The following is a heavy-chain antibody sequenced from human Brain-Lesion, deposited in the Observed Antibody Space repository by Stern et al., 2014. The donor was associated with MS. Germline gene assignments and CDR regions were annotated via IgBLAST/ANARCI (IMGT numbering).Heavy chain of an antibody. D-gene: IGHD3-22*01. CDR3: ATYYYDSTGYNDF. V-gene: IGHV1-2*04. CDR1: GNTFTGYY. Sequence: VQLVESGAEVKKPGASVKVSCKASGNTFTGYYMHWVRQAPGQGLEWMGWINPKSGGTNYAQKFQGWVTMTRDTSINTAYMELSRLRSDDTAVYYCATYYYDSTGYNDFWGQGTLVTVSS. J-gene: IGHJ4*02. CDR2: INPKSGGT.